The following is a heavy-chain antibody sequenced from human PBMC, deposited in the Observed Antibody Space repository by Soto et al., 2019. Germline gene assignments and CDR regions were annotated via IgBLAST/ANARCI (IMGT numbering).Heavy chain of an antibody. J-gene: IGHJ5*02. D-gene: IGHD3-16*02. CDR3: ASRHYFLGSYRYTNNWFAP. Sequence: SETLSLTCAVSGGSISSSNWWSWVRQPPGKGLEWIGEIYHSGSTNYNPSLKSRVTISVDKSKNQFSLKLSSVTAADTAVYYCASRHYFLGSYRYTNNWFAPWGQGTLVTVSS. CDR1: GGSISSSNW. CDR2: IYHSGST. V-gene: IGHV4-4*02.